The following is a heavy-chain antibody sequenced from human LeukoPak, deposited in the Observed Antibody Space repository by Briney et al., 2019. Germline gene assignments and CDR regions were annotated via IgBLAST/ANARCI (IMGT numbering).Heavy chain of an antibody. J-gene: IGHJ4*02. Sequence: GGSLRLPCAASGFTFSHYSMHWVRQAPGKGLEWVAVMSYDGNNKYYADSVKGRFTVSRDNSKNTLYLQMNSLRVEDMAVYYCARTSGVRVQLWTELDYWGQGTLVTVSS. D-gene: IGHD3-16*01. V-gene: IGHV3-30-3*01. CDR3: ARTSGVRVQLWTELDY. CDR2: MSYDGNNK. CDR1: GFTFSHYS.